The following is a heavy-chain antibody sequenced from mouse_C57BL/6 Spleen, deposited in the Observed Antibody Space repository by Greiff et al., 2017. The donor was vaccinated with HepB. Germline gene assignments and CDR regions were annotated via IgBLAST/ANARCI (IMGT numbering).Heavy chain of an antibody. Sequence: VQLQQSGAELARPGASVKLSCKASGYTFTSYGISWVKQRTGQGLEWIGEIYPRSGNTYYNEKFKGKATLTADKSSSTAYMELRSLTSEDSAVYFCARYPSYYGSSPYYFDYWGQGTTLTVSS. D-gene: IGHD1-1*01. V-gene: IGHV1-81*01. CDR3: ARYPSYYGSSPYYFDY. CDR2: IYPRSGNT. CDR1: GYTFTSYG. J-gene: IGHJ2*01.